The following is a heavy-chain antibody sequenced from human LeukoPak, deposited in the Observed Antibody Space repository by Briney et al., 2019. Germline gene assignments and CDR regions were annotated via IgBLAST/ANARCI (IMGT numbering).Heavy chain of an antibody. J-gene: IGHJ5*02. CDR2: IYYSGST. V-gene: IGHV4-30-4*01. CDR3: ASGGRVNWFDP. Sequence: PSETLSLTCTVSGGSISSGDYYWSWIRQPPGKGLEWIGYIYYSGSTYYNPSLKSRVTISVDTSKNQFSLKLSSVTAADTAVYYCASGGRVNWFDPWGQGTLVTVSS. CDR1: GGSISSGDYY.